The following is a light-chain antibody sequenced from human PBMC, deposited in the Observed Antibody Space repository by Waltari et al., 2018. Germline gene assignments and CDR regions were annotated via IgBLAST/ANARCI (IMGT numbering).Light chain of an antibody. CDR3: IHIAHLRP. CDR1: QSLVHSDGNTY. J-gene: IGKJ4*01. V-gene: IGKV2-30*02. Sequence: DVVLSQSPPSLPVTLGQPASISCRSSQSLVHSDGNTYLNWFQQRPGLSPRRLIYKISHRDSWVPDRFSGSGSVTDFTLKFSRVDAEDVTVYYCIHIAHLRPFGG. CDR2: KIS.